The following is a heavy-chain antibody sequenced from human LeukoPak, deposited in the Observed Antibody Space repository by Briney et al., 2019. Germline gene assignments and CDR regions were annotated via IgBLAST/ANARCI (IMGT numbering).Heavy chain of an antibody. CDR3: ATSSGGSCYLAFDI. CDR1: GFTFSSYE. CDR2: ISSSGSTI. J-gene: IGHJ3*02. D-gene: IGHD2-15*01. Sequence: GGSLRLSCAASGFTFSSYEMNWVRQAPGKGLEWVSYISSSGSTIYYADSVKGRFTISRDNAKSSLYLQMNSLRAEDTAVYYCATSSGGSCYLAFDIWGQGTMVTVSS. V-gene: IGHV3-48*03.